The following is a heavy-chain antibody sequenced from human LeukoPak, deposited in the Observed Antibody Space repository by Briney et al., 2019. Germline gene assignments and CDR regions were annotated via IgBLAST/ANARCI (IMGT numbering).Heavy chain of an antibody. CDR2: ISAYNGNT. CDR3: ARVSNWNDSPMIDY. J-gene: IGHJ4*02. D-gene: IGHD1-1*01. CDR1: GYTFTSYG. V-gene: IGHV1-18*01. Sequence: ASVKVSCKASGYTFTSYGISWVRQAPGQGLEWMGWISAYNGNTNYAQKLQGRVTMTTDTSTSTAYMELRSLRSDDTAVYYCARVSNWNDSPMIDYWGQGTLVTVSS.